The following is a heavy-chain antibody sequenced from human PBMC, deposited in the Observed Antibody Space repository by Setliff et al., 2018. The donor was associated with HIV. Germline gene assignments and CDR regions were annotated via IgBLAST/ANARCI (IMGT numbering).Heavy chain of an antibody. J-gene: IGHJ4*02. Sequence: SGPTLVNPTQTLTLTCTFSGFSLSTSGVGVGWIRQPPGKALEWLALIYWDDDKRYSPSLQSRLTVTKDTSKNQVVLTMTNMDPVDTATYYCAHRLGSKVVIAFDYWGQGTLVTVSS. D-gene: IGHD3-22*01. CDR1: GFSLSTSGVG. V-gene: IGHV2-5*02. CDR3: AHRLGSKVVIAFDY. CDR2: IYWDDDK.